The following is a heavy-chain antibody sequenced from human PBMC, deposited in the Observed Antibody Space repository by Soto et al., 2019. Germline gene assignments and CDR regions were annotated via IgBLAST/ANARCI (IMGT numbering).Heavy chain of an antibody. D-gene: IGHD5-12*01. V-gene: IGHV5-10-1*01. J-gene: IGHJ4*02. CDR1: GYSFTSYW. CDR3: AMSFDGYNLGSVYYFDY. CDR2: IDPSDSYT. Sequence: PGESLKISCKGSGYSFTSYWISWVRQMPGKGLEWMGRIDPSDSYTNYSPSFQGHVTISADKSISTAYLQWSSLKASDTAMYYCAMSFDGYNLGSVYYFDYWGQGTLVTVSS.